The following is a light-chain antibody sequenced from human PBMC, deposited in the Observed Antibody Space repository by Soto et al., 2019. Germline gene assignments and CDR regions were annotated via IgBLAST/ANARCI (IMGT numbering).Light chain of an antibody. Sequence: EIVLTQSPGTLSLSPGERATLSCRASQSVSSSYLAWYQQKPGKAPRLLIYGASSRATGIPDRFSGSGSGTDFTLTISRLEPEDVAVYYCQQYGSSPTFGGGTKVEIK. J-gene: IGKJ4*01. CDR2: GAS. V-gene: IGKV3-20*01. CDR3: QQYGSSPT. CDR1: QSVSSSY.